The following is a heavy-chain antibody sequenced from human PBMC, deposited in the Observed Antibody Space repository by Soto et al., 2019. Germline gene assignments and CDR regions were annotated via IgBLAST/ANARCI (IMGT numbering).Heavy chain of an antibody. CDR2: INAGNGNT. Sequence: QVQLVQCGAEEKKPGASVKVSCKASGYTFTSCAMHWVRQAHGQRLEWMGWINAGNGNTKYSQKFQGRVTITRDTSASTAYMELSSLTSEDTAVYYCARSIVVVTALDYWGQGTLVTVSS. J-gene: IGHJ4*02. D-gene: IGHD2-21*02. CDR1: GYTFTSCA. V-gene: IGHV1-3*05. CDR3: ARSIVVVTALDY.